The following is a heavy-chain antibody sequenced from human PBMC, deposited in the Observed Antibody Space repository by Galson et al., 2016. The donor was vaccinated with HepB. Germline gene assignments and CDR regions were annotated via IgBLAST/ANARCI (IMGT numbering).Heavy chain of an antibody. D-gene: IGHD3-10*01. CDR1: GFTFGDHHY. CDR3: VRGGFD. J-gene: IGHJ4*02. V-gene: IGHV3-72*01. CDR2: SRNKADNYIT. Sequence: SLRLSCAASGFTFGDHHYVDWVRQAPGKGLEWVGRSRNKADNYITEYAASVKGRLTLSRDHAEQSFYLQMNSLKTDDTAVYYCVRGGFDWGQGTLVTVSS.